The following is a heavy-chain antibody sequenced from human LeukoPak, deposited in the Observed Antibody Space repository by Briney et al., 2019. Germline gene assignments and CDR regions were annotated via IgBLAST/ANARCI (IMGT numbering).Heavy chain of an antibody. V-gene: IGHV3-7*05. D-gene: IGHD2-2*01. Sequence: GGSLRLSCAASGFTFSTFWMTWVRQAPGRGLEWVANIKEDGCEKYYVDSLKGRFTISRDNAKNSLYLQMNSLRAEDTAVYYCARMKGCSSTTCYFAIYWGQGTLVTVSS. CDR3: ARMKGCSSTTCYFAIY. CDR2: IKEDGCEK. CDR1: GFTFSTFW. J-gene: IGHJ4*02.